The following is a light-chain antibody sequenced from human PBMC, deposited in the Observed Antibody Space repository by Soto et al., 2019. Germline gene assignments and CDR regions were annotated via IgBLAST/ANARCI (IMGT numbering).Light chain of an antibody. Sequence: QSALTQPASVSGSPGQSITISCTGTSSDVGDYNYVSWYQQHPGKAPKLLIYEVSDRPSGVSNRFSGSKSGNTASPTISGLQAEDEADYYCSSYTSSGTVDVFGTGTKVTVL. J-gene: IGLJ1*01. V-gene: IGLV2-14*01. CDR2: EVS. CDR3: SSYTSSGTVDV. CDR1: SSDVGDYNY.